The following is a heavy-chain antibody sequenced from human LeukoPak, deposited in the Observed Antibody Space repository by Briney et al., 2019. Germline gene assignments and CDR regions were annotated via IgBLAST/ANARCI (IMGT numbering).Heavy chain of an antibody. CDR1: GGSFSGYY. Sequence: SETLSLTCAVYGGSFSGYYWSWIRQPPGKGLEWIGEINHSGSTNYNPSLKSRVTIPVDTSKNQFSLKLSSATAADTAVYYCARGRAVAGTIDYWGQGTLVTVSS. CDR3: ARGRAVAGTIDY. J-gene: IGHJ4*02. D-gene: IGHD6-19*01. CDR2: INHSGST. V-gene: IGHV4-34*01.